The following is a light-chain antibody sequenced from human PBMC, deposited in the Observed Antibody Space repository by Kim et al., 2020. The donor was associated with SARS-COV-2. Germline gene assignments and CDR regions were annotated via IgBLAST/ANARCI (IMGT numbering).Light chain of an antibody. CDR1: NIGSKS. V-gene: IGLV3-21*04. Sequence: APGEAARISWEAKNIGSKSVHWYQQKSGQAPMGVIYYDTHRPSGIPERFSGSNSGNTATLIIISVEAGDEADYYCQVWDGSSDEWVFGGGTQLTVL. CDR3: QVWDGSSDEWV. J-gene: IGLJ3*02. CDR2: YDT.